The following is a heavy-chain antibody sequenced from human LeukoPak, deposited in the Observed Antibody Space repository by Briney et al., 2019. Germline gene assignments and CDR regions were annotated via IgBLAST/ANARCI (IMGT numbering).Heavy chain of an antibody. J-gene: IGHJ3*02. Sequence: SGGSLRLSCAASGFTFSSYGMHWVRQAPGKGLEWMAFIRYDGSNKYYADSVKGRFTISRDNSKNTLYLQMNSLRAEDTAVYYCAKGLGYCSSTSCYGVDAFDIWGQGTMVTVSS. CDR1: GFTFSSYG. D-gene: IGHD2-2*01. CDR2: IRYDGSNK. CDR3: AKGLGYCSSTSCYGVDAFDI. V-gene: IGHV3-30*02.